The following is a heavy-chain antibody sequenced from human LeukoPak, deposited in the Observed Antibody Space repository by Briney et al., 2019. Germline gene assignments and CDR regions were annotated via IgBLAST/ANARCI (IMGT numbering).Heavy chain of an antibody. CDR3: AKNIMGITMIVLRGMDV. V-gene: IGHV3-23*01. CDR2: ISGSGGST. CDR1: GFTFSSYA. Sequence: GGSLRLSCAASGFTFSSYAMSWVRQAPGKGLEWVSTISGSGGSTYYADSEKGRFTISRDNSKNTLYLEMNSLRAEDTAVYYCAKNIMGITMIVLRGMDVWAKGPRSPSP. D-gene: IGHD3-22*01. J-gene: IGHJ6*02.